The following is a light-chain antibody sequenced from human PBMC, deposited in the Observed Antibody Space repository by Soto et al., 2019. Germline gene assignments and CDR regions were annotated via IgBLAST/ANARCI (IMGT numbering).Light chain of an antibody. CDR2: GAS. V-gene: IGKV3-15*01. Sequence: EIVLTQSPVTLSVSPGERATLSCRASQSISTTLVWYQQKPGQAPRLLIYGASTRATGVPARFSGSGSGTEFTRTIRCLQSEDFAVYYCQQFNSWVTFGGGTKVEIK. CDR1: QSISTT. CDR3: QQFNSWVT. J-gene: IGKJ4*01.